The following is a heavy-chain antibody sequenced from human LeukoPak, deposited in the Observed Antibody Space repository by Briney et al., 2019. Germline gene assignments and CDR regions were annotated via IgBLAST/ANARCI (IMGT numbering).Heavy chain of an antibody. CDR2: ISRSGGTI. Sequence: GGSLRLSCAASGFTFSSYWMHWVRQAPGKGLVWLSYISRSGGTIYYADSVKGRFTISRDNSKNTLYPQMNSLRAEDTAVYYCAKDLGIVVVVAATLEYWGQGTLVTVSS. CDR3: AKDLGIVVVVAATLEY. J-gene: IGHJ4*02. D-gene: IGHD2-15*01. V-gene: IGHV3-48*01. CDR1: GFTFSSYW.